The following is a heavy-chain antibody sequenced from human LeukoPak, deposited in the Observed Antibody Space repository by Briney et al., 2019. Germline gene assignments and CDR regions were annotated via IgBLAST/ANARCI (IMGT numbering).Heavy chain of an antibody. V-gene: IGHV3-23*01. D-gene: IGHD6-13*01. CDR1: GFTFSSYA. J-gene: IGHJ3*02. CDR2: ISGSGGST. CDR3: AKSPQQLVRDHDAFDI. Sequence: GGSLRLSCAASGFTFSSYAMSWVRQAPGKGLEWVSAISGSGGSTYYADSVKGRFTICRDNSKNTLYLQMNSLTAEDTAVYYCAKSPQQLVRDHDAFDIWGQGTMVTVSS.